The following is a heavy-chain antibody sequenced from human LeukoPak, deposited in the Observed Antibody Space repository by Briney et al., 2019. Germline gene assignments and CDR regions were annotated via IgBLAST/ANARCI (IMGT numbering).Heavy chain of an antibody. Sequence: GGSLRLSCAASGFTFSDYSMSWVRQAPGKGLEWVSAISNNGGYTYYADSVQGRFTISRDNSKSTLCLQMNSLRAEDTAVYYCAKQLGYCSDGSCYFPYWGQGTLVTVSS. D-gene: IGHD2-15*01. J-gene: IGHJ4*02. V-gene: IGHV3-23*01. CDR1: GFTFSDYS. CDR3: AKQLGYCSDGSCYFPY. CDR2: ISNNGGYT.